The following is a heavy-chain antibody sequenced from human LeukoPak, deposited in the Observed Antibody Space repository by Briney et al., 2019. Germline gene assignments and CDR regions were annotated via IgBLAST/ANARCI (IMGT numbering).Heavy chain of an antibody. Sequence: RSSETLSLTCTVSGGSISSYYWSWIRQPPGKGLEWIGYIYYSGSTNYNPSLKSRVTISVDTSKNQFSLKLTSVTAADTAVYYCARRPIVGTKGQDYWGQGTLVTVSS. CDR3: ARRPIVGTKGQDY. J-gene: IGHJ4*02. CDR2: IYYSGST. V-gene: IGHV4-59*08. D-gene: IGHD1-26*01. CDR1: GGSISSYY.